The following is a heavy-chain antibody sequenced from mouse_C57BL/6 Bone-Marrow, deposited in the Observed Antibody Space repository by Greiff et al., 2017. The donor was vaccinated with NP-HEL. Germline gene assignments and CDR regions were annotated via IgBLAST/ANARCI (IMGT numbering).Heavy chain of an antibody. Sequence: QVQLQQSGAELVRPGTSVKMSCKASGYTFTNYWIGWAKQRPGHGLEWIGDIYPGGGYTNYKEKFKGKATLTADKSSSTAYMQFSSLTSEDSAIYYCASGYYGYFDVWGTGTTVTVSS. D-gene: IGHD1-1*02. CDR3: ASGYYGYFDV. CDR2: IYPGGGYT. V-gene: IGHV1-63*01. CDR1: GYTFTNYW. J-gene: IGHJ1*03.